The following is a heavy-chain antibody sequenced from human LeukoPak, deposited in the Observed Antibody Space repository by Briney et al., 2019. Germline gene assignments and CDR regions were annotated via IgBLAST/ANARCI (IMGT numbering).Heavy chain of an antibody. Sequence: SETLSLTCTVSGGSISTYYWSWIRQPPGKGLEWIGYMYRTGSTNYNPSLKSRVTMTPDTSKNQFSLRLTSVTAADTAVYYCAREGTYGWYNWFDPWGQGTLATVSA. V-gene: IGHV4-59*01. J-gene: IGHJ5*02. CDR1: GGSISTYY. D-gene: IGHD6-19*01. CDR3: AREGTYGWYNWFDP. CDR2: MYRTGST.